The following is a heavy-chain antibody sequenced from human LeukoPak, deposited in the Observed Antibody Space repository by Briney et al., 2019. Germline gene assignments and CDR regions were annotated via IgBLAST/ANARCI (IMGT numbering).Heavy chain of an antibody. CDR3: ARDGPSYKLELAY. J-gene: IGHJ4*02. D-gene: IGHD1-7*01. Sequence: SETLSLTCTDSGGSISSSSYYWGWIRQPPGKGLEWIGSIYYSGSTYYNPSLKSRVTISVDTSKNQFSLKLSSVTAADTAVYYCARDGPSYKLELAYWGQGTLVTVSS. V-gene: IGHV4-39*07. CDR2: IYYSGST. CDR1: GGSISSSSYY.